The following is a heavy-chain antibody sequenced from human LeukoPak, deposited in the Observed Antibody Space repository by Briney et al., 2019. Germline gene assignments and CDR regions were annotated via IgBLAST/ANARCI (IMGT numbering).Heavy chain of an antibody. CDR3: AKANPLYCSSTTCLFDY. CDR2: INPNSGDT. CDR1: GYTFTGYY. Sequence: ASVKVSCKASGYTFTGYYMHWVRQVPGQGFEWMGWINPNSGDTNHAQKFQGRVTMTRDTSISTAHMELSRLRSDDTAVYYCAKANPLYCSSTTCLFDYWGQGTLVTVSS. J-gene: IGHJ4*02. V-gene: IGHV1-2*02. D-gene: IGHD2-2*01.